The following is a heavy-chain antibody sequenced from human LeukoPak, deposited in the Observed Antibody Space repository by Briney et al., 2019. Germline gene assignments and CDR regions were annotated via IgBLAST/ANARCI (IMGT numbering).Heavy chain of an antibody. Sequence: SETLSLTCTVSGGSISNYYWSWLRQPPGKGLEWIGYIYSSGSTNYNPSLKSRVTISVDTSKNQFSLKLSSVTAADTAVYYCARSGSYYRFDYWGQGTLVTVPS. V-gene: IGHV4-59*01. CDR3: ARSGSYYRFDY. CDR1: GGSISNYY. D-gene: IGHD1-26*01. CDR2: IYSSGST. J-gene: IGHJ4*02.